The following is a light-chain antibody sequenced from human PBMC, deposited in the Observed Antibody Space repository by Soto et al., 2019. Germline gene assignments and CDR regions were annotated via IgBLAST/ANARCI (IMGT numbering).Light chain of an antibody. Sequence: IVLTHSPCTLSLSPGQRTTLSSMASPSVSNSYLAWYQRKPGQAPRLLIYGASSRATGIPDRFSGSGSVTDFTLTISILEPEDFAVYYCQQYGSSPPITFGPGTKVDIK. J-gene: IGKJ3*01. V-gene: IGKV3-20*01. CDR2: GAS. CDR3: QQYGSSPPIT. CDR1: PSVSNSY.